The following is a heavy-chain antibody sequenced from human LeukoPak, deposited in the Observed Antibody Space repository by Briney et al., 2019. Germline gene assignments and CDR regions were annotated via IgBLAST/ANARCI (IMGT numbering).Heavy chain of an antibody. D-gene: IGHD3-16*01. CDR2: VRPDGREQ. Sequence: GGSLRLSCSASGFTFNTYWMSWVRQAPGKGLQWVANVRPDGREQRYVDSVKGRFTISRDNAKNLVYLQMNSLRAEDTAVYYCARRAGAYTHPYDYWGQGTLVTVS. CDR1: GFTFNTYW. V-gene: IGHV3-7*03. J-gene: IGHJ4*02. CDR3: ARRAGAYTHPYDY.